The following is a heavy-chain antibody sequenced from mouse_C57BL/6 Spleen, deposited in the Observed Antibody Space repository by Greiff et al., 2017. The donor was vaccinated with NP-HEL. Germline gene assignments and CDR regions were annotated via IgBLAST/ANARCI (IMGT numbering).Heavy chain of an antibody. D-gene: IGHD2-3*01. J-gene: IGHJ2*01. CDR3: ARDRSDGYYFFFDY. CDR1: GFTFSDYY. V-gene: IGHV5-16*01. Sequence: EVMLVESEGGLVQPGSSMKLSCTASGFTFSDYYMAWVRQVPEKGLEWVANINYDGSSTYYLDSLKSRFIISRDNAKNILYLQMSSLKSEDTATYYCARDRSDGYYFFFDYWGQGTTLTVSS. CDR2: INYDGSST.